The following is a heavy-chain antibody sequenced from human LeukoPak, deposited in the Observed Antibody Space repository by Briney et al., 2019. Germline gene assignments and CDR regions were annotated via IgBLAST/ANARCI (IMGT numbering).Heavy chain of an antibody. J-gene: IGHJ4*02. D-gene: IGHD5-18*01. CDR2: ISYDGSNR. Sequence: GGSLRLSCAASGFTFSSYGMHWVRQAPGKGLEWVALISYDGSNRYYADSVKGRFTISRDNSKNTLYLQMNSLISEDTAVYYCAKDYRGYSYGYYDHWGQGTLVTVSS. V-gene: IGHV3-30*18. CDR3: AKDYRGYSYGYYDH. CDR1: GFTFSSYG.